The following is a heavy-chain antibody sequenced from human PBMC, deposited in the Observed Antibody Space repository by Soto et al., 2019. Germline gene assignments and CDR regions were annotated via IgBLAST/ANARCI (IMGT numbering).Heavy chain of an antibody. V-gene: IGHV4-39*01. J-gene: IGHJ6*02. Sequence: SETLSLTCRVSGYSVSSSDYYWAWIRQPPGKGLEWIGSMFYSGLTYYNPSLKSRVTLSVDTSKNQFSVRLNSVTAADTAVYYCAPLSVSLSGPYGIHVWGQGTTVTVSS. CDR1: GYSVSSSDYY. CDR3: APLSVSLSGPYGIHV. CDR2: MFYSGLT. D-gene: IGHD2-15*01.